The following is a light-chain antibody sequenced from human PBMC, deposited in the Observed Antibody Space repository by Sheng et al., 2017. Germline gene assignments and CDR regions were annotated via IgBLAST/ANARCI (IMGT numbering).Light chain of an antibody. CDR1: QTLNNA. J-gene: IGKJ2*03. CDR2: QAS. V-gene: IGKV1-5*03. CDR3: HQRRNWTPYS. Sequence: IQMTQSPSTLSASVGDRVTITCRASQTLNNALAWYQVKPGKAPKFLIYQASTLQQGVPSRFSGSGSGTDFTLTISSLGPEDFAVYYCHQRRNWTPYSFGQGTKLEIK.